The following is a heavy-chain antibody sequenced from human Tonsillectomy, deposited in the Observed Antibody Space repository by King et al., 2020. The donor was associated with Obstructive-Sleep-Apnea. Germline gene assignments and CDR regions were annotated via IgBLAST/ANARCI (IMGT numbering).Heavy chain of an antibody. Sequence: VQLQQWGAGLLKPSETLSLTCAVYGGSFTNYYWTWIRQSPGKGLQWIGEIDHTGSTDYNPSLNSRVTMSVDTSRTQFSLRLSSVTAADTAVYYCARFDYSGWGTSYQVRDYWGQGTLVIVSS. CDR3: ARFDYSGWGTSYQVRDY. J-gene: IGHJ4*02. CDR2: IDHTGST. V-gene: IGHV4-34*01. D-gene: IGHD3-10*01. CDR1: GGSFTNYY.